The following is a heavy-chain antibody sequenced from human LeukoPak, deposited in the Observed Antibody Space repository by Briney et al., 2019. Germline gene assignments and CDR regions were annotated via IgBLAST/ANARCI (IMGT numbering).Heavy chain of an antibody. D-gene: IGHD1-26*01. CDR3: ARVGDVRLSTGGFGY. J-gene: IGHJ4*02. CDR2: FDPEDGET. V-gene: IGHV1-24*01. CDR1: GYTLTELS. Sequence: ASVKVSCKVSGYTLTELSMHWVRQAPGKGLEWMGGFDPEDGETIYAQKFQGRVTMTRDMSTSTVYMELSSLRSEDTAVYYCARVGDVRLSTGGFGYWGQGTLVTVSS.